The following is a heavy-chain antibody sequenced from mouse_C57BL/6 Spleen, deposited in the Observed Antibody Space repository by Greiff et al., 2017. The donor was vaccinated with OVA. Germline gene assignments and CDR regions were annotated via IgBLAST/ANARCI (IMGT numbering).Heavy chain of an antibody. CDR3: ARGTGTDDY. CDR2: INPKSGST. J-gene: IGHJ2*01. CDR1: GYTFTNYC. Sequence: QVQLQQSGAELVKPGASVKLSCTASGYTFTNYCMHWVKQRPGQGLEWIGMINPKSGSTKYDQKFKGKATPTGDKSSNTAYLQLSGRTSEDSAVYYCARGTGTDDYWGQGTTLTAAS. V-gene: IGHV1-64*01. D-gene: IGHD4-1*01.